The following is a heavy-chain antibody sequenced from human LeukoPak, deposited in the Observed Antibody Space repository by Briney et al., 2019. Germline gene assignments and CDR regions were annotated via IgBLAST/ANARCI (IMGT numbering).Heavy chain of an antibody. J-gene: IGHJ3*02. CDR2: IYHSGST. CDR3: ARPYSGSYGAFDI. Sequence: PSETLSLTCAVSGYSISSGYYWGWIRQPPGKGLEWIGSIYHSGSTYYNPSLKSRVTISVDTSKNQFSLKLSSVTAAGTAVYYCARPYSGSYGAFDIWGQGTMVTVSS. CDR1: GYSISSGYY. D-gene: IGHD1-26*01. V-gene: IGHV4-38-2*01.